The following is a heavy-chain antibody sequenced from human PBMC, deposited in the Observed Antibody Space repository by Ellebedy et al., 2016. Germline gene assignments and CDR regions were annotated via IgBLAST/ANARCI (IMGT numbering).Heavy chain of an antibody. CDR1: GFTFGYYW. CDR2: IEQDGNER. CDR3: ARDRVGATRDAFDI. D-gene: IGHD1-26*01. Sequence: GGSLRLXXAASGFTFGYYWMNWVRQAPGKGLEWVANIEQDGNERYYLDSVKGRFTISRDNSKNTLYLQMNSLRAEDTALYYCARDRVGATRDAFDIWGQGTMVTVSS. V-gene: IGHV3-7*05. J-gene: IGHJ3*02.